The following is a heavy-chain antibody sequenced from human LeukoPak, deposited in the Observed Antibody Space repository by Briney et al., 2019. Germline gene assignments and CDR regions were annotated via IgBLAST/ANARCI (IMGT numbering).Heavy chain of an antibody. CDR3: ARGRGRITMVQGVIRWFDP. CDR2: INHSEST. V-gene: IGHV4-34*01. D-gene: IGHD3-10*01. Sequence: SETLSLTCAVYGGSFSGYYWSWIRQPPGKGLEWIGEINHSESTNYNPSLKSRVTMSVDTSKNQFSLKLSSVTAADTAVYYCARGRGRITMVQGVIRWFDPWGQGTLVTVSS. J-gene: IGHJ5*02. CDR1: GGSFSGYY.